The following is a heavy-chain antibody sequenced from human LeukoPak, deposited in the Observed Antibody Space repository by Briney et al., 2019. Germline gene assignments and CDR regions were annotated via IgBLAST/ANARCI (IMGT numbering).Heavy chain of an antibody. V-gene: IGHV4-34*01. CDR2: INHSGST. CDR3: ARRGYDILTGYSKYDY. D-gene: IGHD3-9*01. CDR1: GGPFSGYY. J-gene: IGHJ4*02. Sequence: SETLSLTCAVYGGPFSGYYWSWIRQPPGKGLEWIGEINHSGSTNYNPSLKSRVTISVDTSKNQFSLKLSSVTAADTAVYYCARRGYDILTGYSKYDYWGQGTLVTVSS.